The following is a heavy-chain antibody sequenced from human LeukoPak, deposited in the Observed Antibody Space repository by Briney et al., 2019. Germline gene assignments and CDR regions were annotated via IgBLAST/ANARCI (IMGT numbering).Heavy chain of an antibody. J-gene: IGHJ2*01. CDR2: IIPIFGTT. CDR3: ARRWGPHCSSISCYWRDWYFDL. D-gene: IGHD2-2*01. V-gene: IGHV1-69*13. CDR1: GGTFSSSA. Sequence: SVKVSCKASGGTFSSSAIIWVRQAPGQGLEWMGGIIPIFGTTNYAQKFQGRVTITADEFTSTAYMELSSLRSEDTAVYYCARRWGPHCSSISCYWRDWYFDLWGRGTLVTVSS.